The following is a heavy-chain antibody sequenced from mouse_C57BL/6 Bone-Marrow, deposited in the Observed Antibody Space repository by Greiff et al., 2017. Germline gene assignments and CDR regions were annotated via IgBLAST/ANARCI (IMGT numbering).Heavy chain of an antibody. D-gene: IGHD4-1*01. CDR2: IWGVGST. CDR1: GFSLTSYG. Sequence: VHLVESGPGLVAPSPSLSITCTVSGFSLTSYGVDWVRQSPGQGLEWLGVIWGVGSTNYNSALKSRLSISKDNSKSQVFLKMNSLPTDDTARYYCAISLTYYAMDYWGQGTSVTVSS. V-gene: IGHV2-6*01. CDR3: AISLTYYAMDY. J-gene: IGHJ4*01.